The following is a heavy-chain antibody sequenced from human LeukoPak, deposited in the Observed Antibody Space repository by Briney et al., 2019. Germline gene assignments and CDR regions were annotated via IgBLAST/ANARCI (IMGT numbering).Heavy chain of an antibody. J-gene: IGHJ3*02. Sequence: ASVKVSCKASGYTFTSYGISWVRQAPGQGLEWMGWISAYNGNTNYAQKLQGRVTMTTDTSTSTAYMELRSLRSDDTAVYYCARDTYVVVIAIPGAFDIWGQGTMVTVSS. CDR1: GYTFTSYG. CDR3: ARDTYVVVIAIPGAFDI. CDR2: ISAYNGNT. D-gene: IGHD2-21*01. V-gene: IGHV1-18*01.